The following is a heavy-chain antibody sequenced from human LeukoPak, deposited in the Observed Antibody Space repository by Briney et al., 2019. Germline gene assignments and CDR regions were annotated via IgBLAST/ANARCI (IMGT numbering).Heavy chain of an antibody. Sequence: GGSMRLSCAASGFTFSSYEMNWVRQAPGKGLEWVSYISSSGSTIYYADSVKGRFTISRDNARNMVYLQMNSLSTEDTALYYCASGYYVLALIDYWGQGTLVTVSS. J-gene: IGHJ4*02. CDR3: ASGYYVLALIDY. CDR1: GFTFSSYE. CDR2: ISSSGSTI. D-gene: IGHD2-8*02. V-gene: IGHV3-48*03.